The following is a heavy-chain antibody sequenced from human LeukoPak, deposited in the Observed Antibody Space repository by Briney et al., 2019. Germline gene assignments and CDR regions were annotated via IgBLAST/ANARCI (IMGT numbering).Heavy chain of an antibody. D-gene: IGHD3-22*01. Sequence: SETLSLTCAVYGGSFSGYYWSWIRQPPGKGLEWIGEINHSGSTNNTPSLKSRVTISVDTSKNQFSLKLSSVTAADTAVYYCARTTMIAHATNYWGQGTLVTVSS. V-gene: IGHV4-34*01. CDR1: GGSFSGYY. CDR2: INHSGST. CDR3: ARTTMIAHATNY. J-gene: IGHJ4*02.